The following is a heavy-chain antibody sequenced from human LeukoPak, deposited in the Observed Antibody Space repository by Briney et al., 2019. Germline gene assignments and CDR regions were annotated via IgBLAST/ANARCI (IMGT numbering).Heavy chain of an antibody. J-gene: IGHJ4*02. CDR1: GDSISNDNYY. CDR2: IYYSGSA. V-gene: IGHV4-39*01. Sequence: SETLSLTCTVSGDSISNDNYYWGWIRQPAGKGLEWIGSIYYSGSAYYNRYVNTRFTISVDTSKYQFSLKVRSVTAADTAVYYCARQGRYQLLFDVDSCGQGTLVTVSS. CDR3: ARQGRYQLLFDVDS. D-gene: IGHD2-2*01.